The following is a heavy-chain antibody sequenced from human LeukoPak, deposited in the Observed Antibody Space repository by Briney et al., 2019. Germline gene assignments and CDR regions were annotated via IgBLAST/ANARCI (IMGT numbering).Heavy chain of an antibody. V-gene: IGHV3-7*03. CDR2: IHPDGTET. CDR1: GFTFSTYW. CDR3: AIGVNSGWYEPNYFDY. J-gene: IGHJ4*02. D-gene: IGHD6-19*01. Sequence: GGSLRLSCGVSGFTFSTYWMSWVRQAPGKGLEWVANIHPDGTETYYVDSVKGRFTISRDNAKNSLYLQMNSLRAEDMALYYCAIGVNSGWYEPNYFDYWGQGTLVTVSS.